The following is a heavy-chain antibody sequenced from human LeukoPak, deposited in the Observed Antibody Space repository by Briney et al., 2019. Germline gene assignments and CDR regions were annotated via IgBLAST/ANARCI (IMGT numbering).Heavy chain of an antibody. Sequence: GASVKVSCKASGYTFSGYYIHWVRQAPGQGLEWMGWINPNSGGTNYAQKSQGRVTMTRDTSISTVYMEMSRLRYDDTAVYYCARPYFQWELRYWGPGTLVTVSS. CDR3: ARPYFQWELRY. D-gene: IGHD1-26*01. J-gene: IGHJ4*02. CDR1: GYTFSGYY. CDR2: INPNSGGT. V-gene: IGHV1-2*02.